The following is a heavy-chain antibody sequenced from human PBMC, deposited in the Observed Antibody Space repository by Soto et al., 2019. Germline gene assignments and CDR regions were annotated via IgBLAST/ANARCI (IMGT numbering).Heavy chain of an antibody. CDR3: AKVNDFWTGYYSTNWFDP. D-gene: IGHD3-3*01. J-gene: IGHJ5*02. Sequence: QVQLQESGPGLVKPSETLSLTCTVSGGSISSYYWSWIRQPPGKGLEWIGYIYYSGSTNYNPSLKSRVTISVDTSKNQFSLKLSPLTAANTAVYYCAKVNDFWTGYYSTNWFDPWGQGTLVTVSS. CDR2: IYYSGST. V-gene: IGHV4-59*01. CDR1: GGSISSYY.